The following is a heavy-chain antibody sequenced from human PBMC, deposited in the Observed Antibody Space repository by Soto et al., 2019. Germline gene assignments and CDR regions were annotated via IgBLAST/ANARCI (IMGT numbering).Heavy chain of an antibody. CDR3: VKDEGIEAMDV. Sequence: GGSLRLSGVTSGFTFSRNTMNWVRQAPGKGLEWVASITSSGSYVYYADSVKGRFSASRDNAKNSLSLQMDSLRPDDTAIYFCVKDEGIEAMDVWGQGTTVTVSS. V-gene: IGHV3-21*01. D-gene: IGHD3-3*02. CDR1: GFTFSRNT. J-gene: IGHJ6*02. CDR2: ITSSGSYV.